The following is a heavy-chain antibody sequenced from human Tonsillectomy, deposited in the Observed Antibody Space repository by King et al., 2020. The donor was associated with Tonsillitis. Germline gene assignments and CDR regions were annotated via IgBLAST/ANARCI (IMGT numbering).Heavy chain of an antibody. V-gene: IGHV3-15*01. Sequence: VQLVESGGGLVKPGGSLRLSCAASGFTFSNAWMSWVRQAPGKGLEWVGRIKSKTDGGTTDYAAPVKGRFTISRDDSKNTLYLQMNSLKTEDTAVYYCTTDVTGYYPEGDYWGQGTLVTVSS. CDR2: IKSKTDGGTT. D-gene: IGHD3-9*01. CDR1: GFTFSNAW. J-gene: IGHJ4*02. CDR3: TTDVTGYYPEGDY.